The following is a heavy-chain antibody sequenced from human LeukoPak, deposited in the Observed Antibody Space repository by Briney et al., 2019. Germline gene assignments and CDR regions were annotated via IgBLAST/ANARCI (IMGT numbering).Heavy chain of an antibody. D-gene: IGHD6-19*01. CDR3: AIPLTGYSSLDY. Sequence: GRSLRLSCAADASTVSNKKTRSVRQAPGKGLEWVSYISSSSSTIYYADSVKGRFTISRNNAKNSLYLQMNSLRDEDTAVYYCAIPLTGYSSLDYWGQGALVTVSS. CDR1: ASTVSNKK. CDR2: ISSSSSTI. J-gene: IGHJ4*02. V-gene: IGHV3-48*02.